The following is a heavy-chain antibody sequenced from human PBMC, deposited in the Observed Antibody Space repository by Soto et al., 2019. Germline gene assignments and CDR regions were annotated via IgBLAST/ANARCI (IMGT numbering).Heavy chain of an antibody. J-gene: IGHJ4*02. CDR1: GGSISSYY. D-gene: IGHD2-15*01. Sequence: SETLSLACTVSGGSISSYYWSWIRQPPGKGLEWIGYIFYSGSTNYNPSLRSRVTISVDTSKNQFSLKLSSVTAADTAVYYCARLLGYCSGGSCYGLTNFAYWGQGSLVTVSS. V-gene: IGHV4-59*08. CDR3: ARLLGYCSGGSCYGLTNFAY. CDR2: IFYSGST.